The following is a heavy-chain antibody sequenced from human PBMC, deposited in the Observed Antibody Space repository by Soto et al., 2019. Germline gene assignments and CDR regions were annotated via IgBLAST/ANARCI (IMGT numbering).Heavy chain of an antibody. Sequence: GASVKVSCKASGGTFSSYAISWVRQAPGQGLEWMGGIIPIFGTANYAQKFQGRVTITADESTSTAYMELSSLRSEDTAVYYCARGVLDNSGWYHWFDPWGQGTLVTVSS. J-gene: IGHJ5*02. V-gene: IGHV1-69*13. CDR2: IIPIFGTA. CDR1: GGTFSSYA. D-gene: IGHD6-19*01. CDR3: ARGVLDNSGWYHWFDP.